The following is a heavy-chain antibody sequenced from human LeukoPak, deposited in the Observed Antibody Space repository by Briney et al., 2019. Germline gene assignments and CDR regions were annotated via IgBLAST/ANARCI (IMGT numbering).Heavy chain of an antibody. V-gene: IGHV3-30*18. CDR3: AKDQDIVVVVAASTFDY. CDR2: ISYDGSNK. D-gene: IGHD2-15*01. CDR1: GFTFSSHG. Sequence: GGSLRLSCVGSGFTFSSHGMHWVRQAPGKGLEWVAVISYDGSNKYYADSVKGRFTISRDNSKNTLYLQMNSLRAEDTAVYYCAKDQDIVVVVAASTFDYWGQGTLVTVSS. J-gene: IGHJ4*02.